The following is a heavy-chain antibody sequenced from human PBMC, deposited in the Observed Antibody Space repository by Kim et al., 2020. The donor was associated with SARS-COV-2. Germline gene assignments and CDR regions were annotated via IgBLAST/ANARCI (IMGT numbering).Heavy chain of an antibody. CDR2: ISFSGTYI. V-gene: IGHV3-21*01. CDR3: ARFDGNGLGA. D-gene: IGHD3-9*01. CDR1: RFTFPTYH. Sequence: GGSLRLSCAASRFTFPTYHMNWVRQAPGKGLEWVSSISFSGTYIYYADSVRGRFTISRDNAKDSLSLQMNSLRAEDTGVYYCARFDGNGLGAWGQGTTV. J-gene: IGHJ6*02.